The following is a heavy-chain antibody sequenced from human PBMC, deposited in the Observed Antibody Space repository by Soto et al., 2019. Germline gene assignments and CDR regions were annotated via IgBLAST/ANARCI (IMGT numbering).Heavy chain of an antibody. J-gene: IGHJ4*02. Sequence: GGSLRLSCATSGFTFSSYGLHWVRQAPGKGLEWVALIWYDGSHTYYADSVKGRFTISRDDSKSTLYLQMDSLRDEDTAVYYCARMGGWTVRHSDPYLDYWGQGTLVTVSS. D-gene: IGHD3-10*01. CDR1: GFTFSSYG. CDR2: IWYDGSHT. CDR3: ARMGGWTVRHSDPYLDY. V-gene: IGHV3-33*01.